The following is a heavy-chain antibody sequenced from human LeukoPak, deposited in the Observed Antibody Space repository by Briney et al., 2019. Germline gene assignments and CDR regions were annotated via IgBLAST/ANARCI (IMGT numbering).Heavy chain of an antibody. CDR2: MNPNSGNT. D-gene: IGHD6-19*01. J-gene: IGHJ5*02. Sequence: ASVKVSCKASGYTSTSYDINWVRQATGQGLEWMGWMNPNSGNTGYAQKFQGRVTMTRNTSISTAYMELSSLRSEDTAVYYCARGRGSGWLHNWFDPWGQGTLVTVSS. CDR3: ARGRGSGWLHNWFDP. V-gene: IGHV1-8*01. CDR1: GYTSTSYD.